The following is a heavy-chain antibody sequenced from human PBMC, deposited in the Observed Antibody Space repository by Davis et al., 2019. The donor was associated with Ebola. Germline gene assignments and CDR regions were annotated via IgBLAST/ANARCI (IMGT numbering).Heavy chain of an antibody. V-gene: IGHV3-74*01. D-gene: IGHD3-22*01. Sequence: GESLKISCTASGFTFSSFWMHWVRQAPGKGLVWVSRINSYGSNTNYADSVKGRFTISRDNAKNSLYLQMNSLRAEDTAVYYCARDWGGLVVMPLDAFDIWGQGTMVTVSS. J-gene: IGHJ3*02. CDR3: ARDWGGLVVMPLDAFDI. CDR2: INSYGSNT. CDR1: GFTFSSFW.